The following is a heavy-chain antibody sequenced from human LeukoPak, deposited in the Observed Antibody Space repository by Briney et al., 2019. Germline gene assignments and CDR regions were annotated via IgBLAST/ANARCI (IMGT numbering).Heavy chain of an antibody. CDR3: AKYSSSDWFDP. D-gene: IGHD6-6*01. Sequence: GGSLRLSCAASGFTFSSYAMSWVRQAPVKGLEWVSAISGSGGSTYHADSVKGRFTISRDNSKNTLYLQMNSLRAEDTAVYYCAKYSSSDWFDPWGQGTLVTVSS. J-gene: IGHJ5*02. CDR2: ISGSGGST. V-gene: IGHV3-23*01. CDR1: GFTFSSYA.